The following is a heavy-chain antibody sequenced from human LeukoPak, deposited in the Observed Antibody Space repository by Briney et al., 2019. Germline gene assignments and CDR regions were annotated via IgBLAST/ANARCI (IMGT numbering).Heavy chain of an antibody. D-gene: IGHD6-13*01. CDR1: GFTFNTDA. CDR3: AKARAGDITAAFNY. Sequence: PGGSLRLSCAASGFTFNTDAMSWVRQAPGEGLEWVSGITSGANTYYADPVKGRFTISRDNYENTLNLQMNSLRAEDTAIYYCAKARAGDITAAFNYWGQGTLVTVSS. CDR2: ITSGANT. V-gene: IGHV3-23*01. J-gene: IGHJ4*02.